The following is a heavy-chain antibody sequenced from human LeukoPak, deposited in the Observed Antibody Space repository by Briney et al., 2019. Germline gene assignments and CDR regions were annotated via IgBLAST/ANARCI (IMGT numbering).Heavy chain of an antibody. J-gene: IGHJ6*02. CDR3: ARDRIYYDSSGYYYYGMDV. V-gene: IGHV3-30-3*01. CDR1: GFTFSSYA. Sequence: GRSLRLSCAASGFTFSSYAMHWVRRAPGKGLEWVAVISYDGSNKYYADSVKGRFTISRDNSKNTLYLQMNSLRAEDTAVYYCARDRIYYDSSGYYYYGMDVWGQGTTVTVSS. D-gene: IGHD3-22*01. CDR2: ISYDGSNK.